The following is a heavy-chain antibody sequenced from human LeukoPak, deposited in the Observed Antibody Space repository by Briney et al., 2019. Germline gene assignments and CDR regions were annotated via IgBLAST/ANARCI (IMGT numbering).Heavy chain of an antibody. CDR1: GDSINIYY. V-gene: IGHV4-59*08. CDR3: ARQVPYTSRPDY. D-gene: IGHD2-2*01. J-gene: IGHJ4*02. Sequence: PSETLSPTCTVSGDSINIYYWTWIRQPPGKGLEWIRYIYYSGSTNYNPSLKSRVTISVDTSKNQFSLKLDSVTAADTAVYYCARQVPYTSRPDYWGQGTLVTVSS. CDR2: IYYSGST.